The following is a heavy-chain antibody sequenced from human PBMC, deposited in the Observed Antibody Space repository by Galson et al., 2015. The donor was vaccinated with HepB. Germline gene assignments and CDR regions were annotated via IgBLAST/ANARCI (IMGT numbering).Heavy chain of an antibody. Sequence: SLRLSCAASGFTFSNFVMHWVRQAPGKGLEWVAVISFDGSYKFYADSVKGRFTISRDNSKNTLYLQMNSLRTEDSAVYYCANPYGSSPWGQGTMVTVSS. V-gene: IGHV3-30*18. CDR2: ISFDGSYK. CDR1: GFTFSNFV. D-gene: IGHD6-6*01. CDR3: ANPYGSSP. J-gene: IGHJ3*01.